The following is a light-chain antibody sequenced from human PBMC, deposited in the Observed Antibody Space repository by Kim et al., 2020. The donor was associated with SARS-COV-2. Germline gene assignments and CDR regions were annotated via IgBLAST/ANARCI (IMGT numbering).Light chain of an antibody. CDR3: QQYNDWPLT. CDR1: QSIDSD. J-gene: IGKJ4*01. V-gene: IGKV3-15*01. Sequence: EVVMTQSPGTLSVSPGEAATLSCRASQSIDSDLAWYQQKPGQAPRLLIYGAYSRATGVPARFSGSGSGTQFTLTISSLQAEDFALYVCQQYNDWPLTFGAGTKVDIK. CDR2: GAY.